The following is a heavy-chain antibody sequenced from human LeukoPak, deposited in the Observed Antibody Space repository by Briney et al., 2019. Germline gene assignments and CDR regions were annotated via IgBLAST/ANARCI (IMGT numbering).Heavy chain of an antibody. CDR3: ASGTLAAAGTD. CDR2: ISSSSYI. CDR1: GFTFSSYS. J-gene: IGHJ4*02. D-gene: IGHD6-13*01. Sequence: TGGSLRLSCAASGFTFSSYSMNWVRQAPGKGLEWVSSISSSSYIYYADSVKGRFTISRDNAKNSLYLQMNSLRAEDTAVYYCASGTLAAAGTDWGQGTLVTVSS. V-gene: IGHV3-21*01.